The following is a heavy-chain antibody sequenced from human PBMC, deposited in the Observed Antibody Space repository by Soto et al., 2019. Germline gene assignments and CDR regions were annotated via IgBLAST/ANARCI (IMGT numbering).Heavy chain of an antibody. CDR1: GGTFSSYA. V-gene: IGHV1-69*01. D-gene: IGHD3-3*01. CDR2: IIPIFGTA. J-gene: IGHJ6*02. CDR3: ASPYDFWSGYSPHYYYYYGMDV. Sequence: QVQLVQSGAEVKKPGSSVKVSCKASGGTFSSYAISWVRQAPGQGLEWMGGIIPIFGTANYAQKFQGRVTITADESTSTAYMELSSLRSEVTAVYYCASPYDFWSGYSPHYYYYYGMDVWGQGTTVTVSS.